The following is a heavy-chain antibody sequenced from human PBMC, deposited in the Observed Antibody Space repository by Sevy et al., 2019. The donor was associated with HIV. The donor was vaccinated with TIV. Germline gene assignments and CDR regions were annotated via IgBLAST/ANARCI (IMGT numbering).Heavy chain of an antibody. D-gene: IGHD3-22*01. V-gene: IGHV3-74*01. J-gene: IGHJ4*02. CDR3: ARGPYYRDTNTYFFMHY. CDR1: GFTFSNYW. Sequence: GGSLRLSCAGSGFTFSNYWMHWGRQAPGKGLVWVSRINSDGSSTSYADSVTGRFTISRDNAKNTLYLQMNSLRAEDTAVYYCARGPYYRDTNTYFFMHYWGQGTLVTVSS. CDR2: INSDGSST.